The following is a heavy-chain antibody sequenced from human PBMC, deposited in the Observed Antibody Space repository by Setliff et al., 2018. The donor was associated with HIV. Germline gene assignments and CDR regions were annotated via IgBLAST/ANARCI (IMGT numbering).Heavy chain of an antibody. V-gene: IGHV3-9*01. CDR2: ISWNSGAI. CDR1: GFTFDDYA. J-gene: IGHJ4*02. Sequence: PGGSLRLSCAASGFTFDDYAMHWVRQTPGKGLEWVSSISWNSGAIDYAGSVKGRFTISRDNSKKTLYLQMNSLRAEDTAVYYCARKPRDGYYIDYWGQGTLVTV. D-gene: IGHD3-10*01. CDR3: ARKPRDGYYIDY.